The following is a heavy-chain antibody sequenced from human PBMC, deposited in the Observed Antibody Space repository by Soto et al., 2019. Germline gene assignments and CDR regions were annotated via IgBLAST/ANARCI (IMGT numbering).Heavy chain of an antibody. CDR2: IWSDGSNK. J-gene: IGHJ6*02. D-gene: IGHD3-3*01. Sequence: GGSLRLSCAASGFTFSTYGMHWVRQAPGKGLEWVAVIWSDGSNKYYADSVKARFTISRDNSKNTVYLQLNSLRAEDTAMYYCARDRGHDFWSGYANYALGVWGQGTTVTSP. V-gene: IGHV3-33*01. CDR3: ARDRGHDFWSGYANYALGV. CDR1: GFTFSTYG.